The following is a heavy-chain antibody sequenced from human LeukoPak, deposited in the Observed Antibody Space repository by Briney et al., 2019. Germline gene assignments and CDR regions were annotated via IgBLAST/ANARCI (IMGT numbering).Heavy chain of an antibody. J-gene: IGHJ4*02. Sequence: PGGSLRLSCAASGFTFSSYEMNWVRQAPGKGLEWVSYISSSGSTIYYADSAKGRFTISRDNAKNSLYLQMNSLRAEDAAVYYCARDLTGGYSYGDYWGQGTLVTVSS. V-gene: IGHV3-48*03. CDR2: ISSSGSTI. CDR3: ARDLTGGYSYGDY. D-gene: IGHD5-18*01. CDR1: GFTFSSYE.